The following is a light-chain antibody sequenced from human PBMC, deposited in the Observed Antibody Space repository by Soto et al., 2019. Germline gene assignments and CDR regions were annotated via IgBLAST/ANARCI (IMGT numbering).Light chain of an antibody. V-gene: IGKV3-20*01. CDR2: GAS. CDR1: QSVSSSY. J-gene: IGKJ1*01. CDR3: QQYGSSSWT. Sequence: EIVLTQSPGTLSLSPGERATLSCRASQSVSSSYLAWYQQNPGQAPMLLIYGASSRATGIPDRFSGSGSGTDVNLTISRLEPEDFAVYYCQQYGSSSWTFGQGTKVEI.